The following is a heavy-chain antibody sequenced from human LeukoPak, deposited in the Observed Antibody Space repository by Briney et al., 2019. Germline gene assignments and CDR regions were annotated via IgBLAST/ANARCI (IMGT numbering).Heavy chain of an antibody. CDR1: GYTFTSYA. CDR3: ARADGNYYDSSGPCDY. V-gene: IGHV1-3*03. J-gene: IGHJ4*02. D-gene: IGHD3-22*01. CDR2: INAGNGNT. Sequence: GASVKVSCKASGYTFTSYAMHWVRQAPGQRLEWMGWINAGNGNTKYSQEFQGRVTITRDTSASTAYMELSSLRSEDMAVYYCARADGNYYDSSGPCDYWGQGTLVTVSS.